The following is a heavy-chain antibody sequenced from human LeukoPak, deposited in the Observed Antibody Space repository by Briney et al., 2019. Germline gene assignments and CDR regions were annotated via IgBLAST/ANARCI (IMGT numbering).Heavy chain of an antibody. D-gene: IGHD3-9*01. CDR3: ATHGYSELRYFDWSTNE. CDR1: GYTFTSYD. CDR2: MNPSSGNT. J-gene: IGHJ4*02. V-gene: IGHV1-8*03. Sequence: ASVKVSCKASGYTFTSYDINWVRQATGQGLEWMGWMNPSSGNTGYAQKFQGRVTITRNTSISTAYMELSSLRSEDTAVYYCATHGYSELRYFDWSTNEWGQGTLVTVSS.